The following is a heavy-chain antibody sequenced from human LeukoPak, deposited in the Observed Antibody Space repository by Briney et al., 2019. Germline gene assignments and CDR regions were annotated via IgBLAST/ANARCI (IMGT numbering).Heavy chain of an antibody. D-gene: IGHD6-19*01. CDR3: ARGRFSGLPRATTSQFDY. CDR2: IKDSGSP. Sequence: SETLSLTCAVYGGSFSGYSWTWIRQPPGKGLEWIGGIKDSGSPTFNPSLKSRVTMSVDTSNNQFSVRLSSLTAADTAVYYCARGRFSGLPRATTSQFDYWGQGTLVTVSS. J-gene: IGHJ4*02. V-gene: IGHV4-34*01. CDR1: GGSFSGYS.